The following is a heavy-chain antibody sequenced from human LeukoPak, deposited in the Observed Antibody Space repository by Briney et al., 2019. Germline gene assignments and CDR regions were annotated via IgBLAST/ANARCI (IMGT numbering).Heavy chain of an antibody. V-gene: IGHV3-30*04. CDR1: GFTFSSYA. CDR2: ISYDGSNK. CDR3: ARDRPDDSSGYYVGYFQH. J-gene: IGHJ1*01. Sequence: PGGSLRLSRAASGFTFSSYAMHWVRQAPGKGLEWVAVISYDGSNKYYADSVKGRFTISRDNSKNTLYLQMNSLRAEDTAVYYCARDRPDDSSGYYVGYFQHWGQGTLVTVSS. D-gene: IGHD3-22*01.